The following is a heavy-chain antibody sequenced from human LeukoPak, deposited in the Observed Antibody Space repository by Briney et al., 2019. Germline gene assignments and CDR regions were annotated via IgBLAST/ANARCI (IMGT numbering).Heavy chain of an antibody. CDR1: GFTLSSYA. CDR3: ARDRLYSSSWWEYYYYYYYMDV. Sequence: GGSLRLSCAASGFTLSSYAMSWVRQGPGKGLEWVSAISVSGNTYHADSVKGRFTISRDSSKNSLYLQMNSLRAEDTAVYYCARDRLYSSSWWEYYYYYYYMDVWGKGTTVTVSS. V-gene: IGHV3-23*01. CDR2: ISVSGNT. D-gene: IGHD6-13*01. J-gene: IGHJ6*03.